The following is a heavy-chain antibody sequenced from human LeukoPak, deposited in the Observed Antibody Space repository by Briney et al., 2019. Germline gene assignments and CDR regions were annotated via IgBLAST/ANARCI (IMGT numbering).Heavy chain of an antibody. CDR2: ISSSSSTI. CDR3: ARENDYYDSSGYYYGGDFDY. Sequence: PGGSLRLSCAASGFTFSSYSMNWVRQAPGKGLEWVSYISSSSSTIYYADSVKGRFTISRDNAKNSLYLLMNSLRDEDTAVYYCARENDYYDSSGYYYGGDFDYWGQGTLVTVSS. D-gene: IGHD3-22*01. CDR1: GFTFSSYS. J-gene: IGHJ4*02. V-gene: IGHV3-48*02.